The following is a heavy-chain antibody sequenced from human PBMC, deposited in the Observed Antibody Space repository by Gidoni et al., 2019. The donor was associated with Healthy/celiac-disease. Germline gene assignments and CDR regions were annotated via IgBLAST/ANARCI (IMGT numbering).Heavy chain of an antibody. V-gene: IGHV3-23*01. Sequence: EVQLLESGGGLVQPGGSLRLSCAASGFPVSSYAMSWVRQAPGKGLEWVSAISGSGGSTYYADSVKGRFTISRDNSKNTLYLQMNSLRAEDTAVYYCAKTLYYYGDIGDWGQGTLVTVSS. CDR2: ISGSGGST. CDR3: AKTLYYYGDIGD. CDR1: GFPVSSYA. J-gene: IGHJ4*02. D-gene: IGHD4-17*01.